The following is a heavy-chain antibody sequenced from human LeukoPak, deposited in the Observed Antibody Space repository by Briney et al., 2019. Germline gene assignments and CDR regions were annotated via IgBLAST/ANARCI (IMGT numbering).Heavy chain of an antibody. CDR2: MRGSGVSR. CDR3: AKGGSDGDNSDY. J-gene: IGHJ4*02. D-gene: IGHD4-23*01. CDR1: GFTFSRYA. Sequence: GGSLRLSCAASGFTFSRYAMTWVRQAPGKGLEWVSTMRGSGVSRDYANSVKGRITISRDHSKNTLYLQMSSLRAEDTAVYYCAKGGSDGDNSDYWGQGTLVPVPS. V-gene: IGHV3-23*01.